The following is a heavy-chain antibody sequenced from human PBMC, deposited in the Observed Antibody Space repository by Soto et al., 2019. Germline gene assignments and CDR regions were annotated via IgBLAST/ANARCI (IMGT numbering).Heavy chain of an antibody. D-gene: IGHD4-4*01. CDR1: GFTFNAYA. CDR2: IGGSGGNR. Sequence: EVQLLESGGGLVQPGGSLRLSCAASGFTFNAYATTWVRQAAGKGLEWVSAIGGSGGNRYYAASVKGRFTISRDNSKDTVDLQMNRLRVEDSAVYYCARVASDYINSVDHWGQGILVTVSS. J-gene: IGHJ4*02. V-gene: IGHV3-23*01. CDR3: ARVASDYINSVDH.